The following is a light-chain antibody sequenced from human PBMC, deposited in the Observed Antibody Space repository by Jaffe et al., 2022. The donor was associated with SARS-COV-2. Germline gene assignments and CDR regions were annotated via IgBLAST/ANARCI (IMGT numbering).Light chain of an antibody. Sequence: DIQMTQSPSSLSASVGERVTITCRASQTIGNYLNWYQQKPGKAPNLLIYAATNLQTDVPSRFSGSGSGTDFTLTIDSLQDEDFATYFCQQSDTSPHSFGQGTKVDI. CDR1: QTIGNY. J-gene: IGKJ2*01. V-gene: IGKV1-39*01. CDR2: AAT. CDR3: QQSDTSPHS.